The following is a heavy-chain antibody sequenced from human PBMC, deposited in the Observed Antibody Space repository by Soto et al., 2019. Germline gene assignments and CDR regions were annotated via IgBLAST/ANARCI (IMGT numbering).Heavy chain of an antibody. CDR3: AKRAGRGYYFDY. CDR2: ISWNSGSI. CDR1: GFTFDDYA. D-gene: IGHD1-26*01. J-gene: IGHJ4*02. Sequence: EVQLVESGGGLVQPGRSLRLSCAASGFTFDDYAMHWVRQAPGKGLEWVSGISWNSGSIGYADSVKGRFTISRDNAKNSLYLQMNSLRAEDTALYYCAKRAGRGYYFDYWGQGTLVTVSS. V-gene: IGHV3-9*01.